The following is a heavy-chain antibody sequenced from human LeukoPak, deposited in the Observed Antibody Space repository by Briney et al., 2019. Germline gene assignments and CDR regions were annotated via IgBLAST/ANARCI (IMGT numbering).Heavy chain of an antibody. CDR3: AKEKQRNFDY. CDR2: ISGSGDST. V-gene: IGHV3-23*01. Sequence: GGSLRLSCAASGFTFSNYAMSWVRQAPGKGLEWVSGISGSGDSTYYGDSVKGRFTISRDNSKSTLYLQMNSLRAEDTAVYYCAKEKQRNFDYWGQGTLVTVSS. J-gene: IGHJ4*02. CDR1: GFTFSNYA.